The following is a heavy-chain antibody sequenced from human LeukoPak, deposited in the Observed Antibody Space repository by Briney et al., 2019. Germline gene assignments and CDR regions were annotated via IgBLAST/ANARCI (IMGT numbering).Heavy chain of an antibody. CDR1: GGSFSGYY. J-gene: IGHJ4*02. D-gene: IGHD6-19*01. V-gene: IGHV4-59*01. Sequence: SETLSLTCAVYGGSFSGYYWSWIRQPPGKGLEWIGYIYYSGSTNYNPSLKSRVTISVDTSKNQFSLKLSSVTAADTAVYYCARAAYYSSGWYWDYWGQGTLVTVSS. CDR2: IYYSGST. CDR3: ARAAYYSSGWYWDY.